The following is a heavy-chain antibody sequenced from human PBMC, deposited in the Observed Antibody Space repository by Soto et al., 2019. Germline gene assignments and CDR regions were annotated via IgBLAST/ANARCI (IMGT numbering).Heavy chain of an antibody. V-gene: IGHV1-3*01. J-gene: IGHJ5*02. D-gene: IGHD3-10*01. CDR1: GYTFTSYG. CDR3: ARGGGSRYNWFDP. CDR2: INAGNGNT. Sequence: ASVKVSCKASGYTFTSYGISWVRQAPGQGLEWMGWINAGNGNTKYSQKFQGRVTITRDTSASTAYMELSSLRSEDTAVYYCARGGGSRYNWFDPWGQGTLVIVSS.